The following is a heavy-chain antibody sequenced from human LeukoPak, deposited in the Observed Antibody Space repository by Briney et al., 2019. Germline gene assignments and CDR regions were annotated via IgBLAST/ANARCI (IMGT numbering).Heavy chain of an antibody. J-gene: IGHJ4*02. Sequence: PGGSLRLSCAASGFTFSKVWMSWVRQAPGRGLVWVGRIKTKGERGTTDYAAPVKGRFTISGDDSKNTLYLQMNSLKTEDTGVYYCTTESGGQGYWGQGTLVTVSS. D-gene: IGHD4-23*01. V-gene: IGHV3-15*01. CDR2: IKTKGERGTT. CDR3: TTESGGQGY. CDR1: GFTFSKVW.